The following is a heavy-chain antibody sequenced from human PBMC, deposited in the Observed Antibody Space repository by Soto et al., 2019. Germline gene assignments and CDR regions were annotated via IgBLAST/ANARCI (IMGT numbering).Heavy chain of an antibody. V-gene: IGHV1-69*01. Sequence: QVQLVQSGAEVKKPGSSVKVSCKASGGTFSSYAISWVRQAPGQGLEWMGGIIPNSGTANYAQKFQGRVTMTADESTSTAYMELSSLRSEDTAVYYCARDAVGGPNSGSYPVVAFDLWGQGTMVTVSS. CDR3: ARDAVGGPNSGSYPVVAFDL. D-gene: IGHD1-26*01. CDR1: GGTFSSYA. CDR2: IIPNSGTA. J-gene: IGHJ3*01.